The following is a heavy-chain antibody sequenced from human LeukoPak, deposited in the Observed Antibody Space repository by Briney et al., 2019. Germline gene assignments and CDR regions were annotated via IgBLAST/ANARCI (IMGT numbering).Heavy chain of an antibody. CDR3: ARDPGYYGMDV. CDR2: IFASGTT. CDR1: GGSISNYY. V-gene: IGHV4-4*07. Sequence: SETLSLSCTVSGGSISNYYWSWIRKPAGKGLEWLGHIFASGTTHDNPSLKSRVTVSVDTSKNQFSLRLTSVTAADTAVYYCARDPGYYGMDVWGQGTTVTVSS. J-gene: IGHJ6*02.